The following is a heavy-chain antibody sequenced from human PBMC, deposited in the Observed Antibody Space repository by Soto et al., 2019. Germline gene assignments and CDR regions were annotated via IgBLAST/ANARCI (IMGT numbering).Heavy chain of an antibody. D-gene: IGHD2-8*02. J-gene: IGHJ2*01. V-gene: IGHV5-51*01. CDR3: ARPVWCTGGTRTQARYFDL. CDR2: IYPGDSDT. CDR1: GYSFSSYW. Sequence: GESLKISCKGSGYSFSSYWIGWVRQMPGKGLEWMGIIYPGDSDTRYSPSFQGQVTISADKSISTAYLQWSSLKASDTAMYYCARPVWCTGGTRTQARYFDLWGRGTLVTVS.